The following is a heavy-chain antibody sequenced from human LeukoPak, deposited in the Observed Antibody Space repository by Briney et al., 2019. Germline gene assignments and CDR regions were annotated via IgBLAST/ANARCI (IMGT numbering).Heavy chain of an antibody. Sequence: ASVKVSCTASGYTFTGYYMHWVRQAPGQRLEWMGWINPNSGGTNYAQKFQGRVTMTRDTSISTAYMELSRLRSDDTAVYYCARGHSSGWDNWFDPWGQGTLVTVSS. CDR3: ARGHSSGWDNWFDP. J-gene: IGHJ5*02. CDR2: INPNSGGT. CDR1: GYTFTGYY. V-gene: IGHV1-2*02. D-gene: IGHD6-19*01.